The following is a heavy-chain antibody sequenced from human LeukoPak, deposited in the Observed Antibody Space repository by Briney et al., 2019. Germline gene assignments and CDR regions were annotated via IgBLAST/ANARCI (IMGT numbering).Heavy chain of an antibody. CDR3: AKDIGIAAAGTYFDY. J-gene: IGHJ4*02. CDR2: ISWNSGSI. CDR1: GFTFDDYA. D-gene: IGHD6-13*01. V-gene: IGHV3-9*01. Sequence: GGSLRLSCAASGFTFDDYAMPWVRQAPGKGLEWVSGISWNSGSIGYADSVKGRFTISRDNAKNSLYLQMNSLRAEDTALYYCAKDIGIAAAGTYFDYWGQGTLVTVSS.